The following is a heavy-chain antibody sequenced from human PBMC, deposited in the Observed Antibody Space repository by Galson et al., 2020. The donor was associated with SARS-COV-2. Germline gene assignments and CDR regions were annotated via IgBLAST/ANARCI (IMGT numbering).Heavy chain of an antibody. CDR3: ARDREDYFDY. V-gene: IGHV3-74*01. CDR2: ISGVGRTT. Sequence: TGGSLRLSCVASGFTFNDSWMHWVRQVPGKGLVWVSRISGVGRTTNYADSVKGRFAISRDNTKKTLYLQMDSLRAEDTAVYYRARDREDYFDYWGQGTLVTVSS. CDR1: GFTFNDSW. J-gene: IGHJ4*02.